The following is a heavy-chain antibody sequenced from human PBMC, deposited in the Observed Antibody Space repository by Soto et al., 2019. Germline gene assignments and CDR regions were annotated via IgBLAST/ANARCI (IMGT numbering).Heavy chain of an antibody. J-gene: IGHJ4*02. CDR3: ARGVAGSGFDL. CDR2: TYYRSNWRH. Sequence: SQTLSLTCAISGDSVSSNTAAWNWIRSSPSRGLEWLGMTYYRSNWRHDYAVSVKSRITVNPDTSKNHFSLQLNSVTPDDTAVYYCARGVAGSGFDLWGQGTLVTVSS. D-gene: IGHD6-19*01. CDR1: GDSVSSNTAA. V-gene: IGHV6-1*01.